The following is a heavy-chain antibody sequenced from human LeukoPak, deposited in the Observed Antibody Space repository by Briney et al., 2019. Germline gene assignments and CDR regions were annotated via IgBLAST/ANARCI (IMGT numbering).Heavy chain of an antibody. CDR2: MNPNSGNT. Sequence: ASVKVSCKASGHTFTSYDINWVRQATGQGLEWMGWMNPNSGNTGYAQKFQGRVTMTRNTSISTAYMELSSLRFEDTAVCYCASHPRDSSSYYYYYGMDVWGQGTTVTVSS. D-gene: IGHD6-13*01. V-gene: IGHV1-8*01. CDR3: ASHPRDSSSYYYYYGMDV. CDR1: GHTFTSYD. J-gene: IGHJ6*02.